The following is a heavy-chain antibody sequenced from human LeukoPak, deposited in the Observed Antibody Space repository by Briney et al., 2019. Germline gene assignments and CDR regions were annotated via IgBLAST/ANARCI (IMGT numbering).Heavy chain of an antibody. CDR2: ISYDGSNK. J-gene: IGHJ4*02. CDR3: ARVGAAAGIFDY. Sequence: GGSLRLSCAASGFTFSSYAMHWVRQAPGKGLEWVAVISYDGSNKYYADSVKGRFTISRDNSKNTLYLQMNSLRAEDTAVYYCARVGAAAGIFDYWGQGTLVTVSS. D-gene: IGHD6-13*01. V-gene: IGHV3-30-3*01. CDR1: GFTFSSYA.